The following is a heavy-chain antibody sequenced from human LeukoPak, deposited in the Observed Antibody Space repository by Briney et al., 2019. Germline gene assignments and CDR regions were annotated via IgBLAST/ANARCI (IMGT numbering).Heavy chain of an antibody. J-gene: IGHJ5*02. CDR1: GGSISSYY. Sequence: SETLSLTCTVSGGSISSYYWSWIRQPPGKGLEWIGYIYYSGSTNYNPSLKSRVTISVDTSKNQFSLKLSSVTAADTAVYYCARVGTRYCSSTSCYGWFDPWGQGTLVTVSS. D-gene: IGHD2-2*01. CDR3: ARVGTRYCSSTSCYGWFDP. V-gene: IGHV4-59*08. CDR2: IYYSGST.